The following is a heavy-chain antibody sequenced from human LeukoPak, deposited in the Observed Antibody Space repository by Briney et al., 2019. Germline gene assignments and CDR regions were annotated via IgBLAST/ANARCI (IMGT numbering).Heavy chain of an antibody. CDR1: GGSISSHY. CDR2: IYYSGST. J-gene: IGHJ5*02. D-gene: IGHD1-14*01. Sequence: ASETLSLTCTVSGGSISSHYWSWIRQPPGKGLEWIGYIYYSGSTNYNPSLKSRVTISVDTSKNQFSLKLSSVTAADTAVYYCARRGPQTRFDLWGQGTLVTVSS. CDR3: ARRGPQTRFDL. V-gene: IGHV4-59*11.